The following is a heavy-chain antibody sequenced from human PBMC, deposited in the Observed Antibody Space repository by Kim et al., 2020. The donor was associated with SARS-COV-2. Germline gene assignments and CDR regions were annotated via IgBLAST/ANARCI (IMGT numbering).Heavy chain of an antibody. CDR3: ATDREIVGLYGDMDV. CDR2: FDPEDGET. Sequence: ASVKVSCKVSGYTLTELSMHWVRQAPGKGLEWMGGFDPEDGETIYAQKFQGRVTMTEDTSTDTAYMELSSLRSEDTAVYYCATDREIVGLYGDMDVWGQGTTVTVSS. D-gene: IGHD5-12*01. V-gene: IGHV1-24*01. CDR1: GYTLTELS. J-gene: IGHJ6*02.